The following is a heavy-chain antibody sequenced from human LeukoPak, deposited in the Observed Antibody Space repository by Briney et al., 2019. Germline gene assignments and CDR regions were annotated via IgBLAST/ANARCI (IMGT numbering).Heavy chain of an antibody. CDR3: ARGPPNWGFDY. J-gene: IGHJ4*02. CDR2: MSPNSGNT. D-gene: IGHD7-27*01. V-gene: IGHV1-8*01. CDR1: GYTFTSYD. Sequence: ASVKVSCKASGYTFTSYDINWVRQATGQGLEWMGWMSPNSGNTGYAQKFQGRVTMTRNTFINTAYMELRSLRSEDTAVYYCARGPPNWGFDYWGPGTLVTVSS.